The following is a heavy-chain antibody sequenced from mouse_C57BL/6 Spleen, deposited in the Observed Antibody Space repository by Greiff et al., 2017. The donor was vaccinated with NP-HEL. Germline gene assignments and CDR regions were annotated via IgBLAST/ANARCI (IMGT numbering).Heavy chain of an antibody. CDR2: IYPGDGDT. Sequence: VQLQQSGPELVKPGASVKISCKASGYAFSSSWMNWVKQRPGKGLEWIGRIYPGDGDTNYNGKFKGKATLTADKSSSTAYMQLSSLTSEDSAVYFCARTAYYSNYPYYFDYWGQGTTLTVSS. J-gene: IGHJ2*01. CDR1: GYAFSSSW. D-gene: IGHD2-5*01. CDR3: ARTAYYSNYPYYFDY. V-gene: IGHV1-82*01.